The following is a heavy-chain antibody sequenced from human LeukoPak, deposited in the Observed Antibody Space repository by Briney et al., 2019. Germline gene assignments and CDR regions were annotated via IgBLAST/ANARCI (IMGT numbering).Heavy chain of an antibody. CDR2: IYTSGST. Sequence: PSETLSLTCTVSGGSISSGPYYWSWIRQPAGKGLEWIGRIYTSGSTNYNPSLKSRVTISLDTSKNQFSLKLSSVTAADTAVYYCARDSALKLDLWGRGTLVTVSS. CDR3: ARDSALKLDL. V-gene: IGHV4-61*02. CDR1: GGSISSGPYY. J-gene: IGHJ2*01.